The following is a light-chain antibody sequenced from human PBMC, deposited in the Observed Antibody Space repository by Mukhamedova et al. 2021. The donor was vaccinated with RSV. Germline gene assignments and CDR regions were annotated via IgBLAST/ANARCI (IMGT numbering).Light chain of an antibody. V-gene: IGLV3-21*02. J-gene: IGLJ3*02. CDR3: QVWGGSSDHVV. Sequence: GGNNIGGKSVHWYQQKPGQAPVLVVYDESDRPSGIPERFSGSNSGNTATLTISRVEAGDEAAYYCQVWGGSSDHVVFGGGTKLTVL. CDR1: NIGGKS. CDR2: DES.